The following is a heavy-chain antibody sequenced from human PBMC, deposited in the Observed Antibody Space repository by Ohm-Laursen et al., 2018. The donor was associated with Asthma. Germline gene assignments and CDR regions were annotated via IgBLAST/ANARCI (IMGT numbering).Heavy chain of an antibody. D-gene: IGHD2-2*01. CDR1: GFTFSGSW. J-gene: IGHJ4*02. Sequence: SLRLSCSASGFTFSGSWMIWVRQAPGKGLQWLAFIKPDGSQTYYADSLEGRFSISRDNSKNSLYPQMSSLRGEDTALYYCATLSWYASQYWGQGTLVTVSS. V-gene: IGHV3-7*01. CDR2: IKPDGSQT. CDR3: ATLSWYASQY.